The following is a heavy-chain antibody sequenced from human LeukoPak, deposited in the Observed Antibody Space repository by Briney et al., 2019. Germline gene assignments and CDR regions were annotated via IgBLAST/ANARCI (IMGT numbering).Heavy chain of an antibody. Sequence: PSETLSLTCNVSNDSINNFYWTWIRQPAGRGLEWIGTVSTSDTPHYNPSLKSRVAISIDKSKNHFSLRLISVTAADTAVYFCAGDYSSLVMGHRGQGTPVTVSS. J-gene: IGHJ4*02. CDR3: AGDYSSLVMGH. CDR1: NDSINNFY. V-gene: IGHV4-4*07. D-gene: IGHD4-17*01. CDR2: VSTSDTP.